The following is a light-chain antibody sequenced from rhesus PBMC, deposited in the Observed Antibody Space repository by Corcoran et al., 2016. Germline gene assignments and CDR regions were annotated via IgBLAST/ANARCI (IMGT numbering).Light chain of an antibody. V-gene: IGKV1-25*01. CDR1: QGISNY. CDR2: YAT. Sequence: DIQMTQSPSSVSASVGDRAIITCRASQGISNYLAWYQQKQGKAPKLLIHYATTLQSGVPTRFSGSGSWTEFNLTSGSLQPEDFATYYCQQYNNFPYSVGQGTKVEIK. CDR3: QQYNNFPYS. J-gene: IGKJ2*01.